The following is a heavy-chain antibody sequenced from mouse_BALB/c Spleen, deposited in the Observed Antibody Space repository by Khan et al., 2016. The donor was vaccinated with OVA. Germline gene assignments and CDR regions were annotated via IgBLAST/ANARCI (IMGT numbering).Heavy chain of an antibody. J-gene: IGHJ3*01. CDR3: VRDGAYYRNDGWFVY. CDR1: GYTFTSYT. D-gene: IGHD2-14*01. Sequence: QLQQSGAELARPGASVKMSCKASGYTFTSYTIHWIKLRPGQGLEWIGYINPSNGYTNYNQKFKDKATFTADKSSTTADMQLSSLTSDDSAVYNSVRDGAYYRNDGWFVYWGQGTLVTVSA. CDR2: INPSNGYT. V-gene: IGHV1-4*01.